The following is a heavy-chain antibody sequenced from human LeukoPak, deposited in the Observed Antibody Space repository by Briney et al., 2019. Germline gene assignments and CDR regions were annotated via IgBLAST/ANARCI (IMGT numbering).Heavy chain of an antibody. J-gene: IGHJ6*03. Sequence: SETLSLTCTVSGGSISSSSYYWGWIRQPPGKGLEWIGSIYYSGSTYYNPSLKSRVTISVDTSKNQFSLKLSSVTAADTAVYYCARLEAGYVAGIPYYYYYYYMDVWGKGTTVTVSS. CDR2: IYYSGST. V-gene: IGHV4-39*01. CDR1: GGSISSSSYY. CDR3: ARLEAGYVAGIPYYYYYYYMDV. D-gene: IGHD6-19*01.